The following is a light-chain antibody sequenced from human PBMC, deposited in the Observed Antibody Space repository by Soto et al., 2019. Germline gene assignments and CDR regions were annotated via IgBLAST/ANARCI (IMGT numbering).Light chain of an antibody. CDR2: DAS. CDR3: QHYDSLPIT. V-gene: IGKV3-11*01. J-gene: IGKJ5*01. Sequence: EIVLKQSSPTLSLPPGESAPLSRRARQSVSSYLAWYQQEPGQAPRLLLYDASSRATGIPDRFSGSGSGTDFTLTISSLEPEDFAVFYCQHYDSLPITFGQGTLLEIK. CDR1: QSVSSY.